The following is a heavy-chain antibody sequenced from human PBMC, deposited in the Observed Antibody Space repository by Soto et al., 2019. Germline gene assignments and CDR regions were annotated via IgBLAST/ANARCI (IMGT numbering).Heavy chain of an antibody. CDR1: GGSISSSSYY. V-gene: IGHV4-39*01. CDR3: ARSGTLWSTFDY. J-gene: IGHJ4*02. Sequence: QLQLQESGPGLVKPSETLSLTCTVSGGSISSSSYYWGWIRQPPGKGLEWIGSIYYRGSTYYNPSLKSRVTISVDTSKNQFSLKLSSVTAADTAVYYCARSGTLWSTFDYWGQGTLVTVSS. CDR2: IYYRGST. D-gene: IGHD5-18*01.